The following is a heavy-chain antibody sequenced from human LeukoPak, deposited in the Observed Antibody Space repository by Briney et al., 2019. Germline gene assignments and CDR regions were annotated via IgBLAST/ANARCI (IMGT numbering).Heavy chain of an antibody. D-gene: IGHD5-18*01. CDR3: XRAAGXSYGYVGDYFDY. CDR1: GFTFSDYY. J-gene: IGHJ4*02. V-gene: IGHV3-11*01. Sequence: PGGSLRLSCAASGFTFSDYYMSWIRQAPGKGLEWVSYISSSGSTIYYADPVKGRFTISRDNAKNSLYLQMNSLRAEDTAVYYXXRAAGXSYGYVGDYFDYWGQGTLVTVSS. CDR2: ISSSGSTI.